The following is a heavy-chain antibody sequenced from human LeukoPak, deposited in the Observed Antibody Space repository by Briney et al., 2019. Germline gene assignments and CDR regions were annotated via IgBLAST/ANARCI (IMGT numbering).Heavy chain of an antibody. CDR1: GFTFSSYT. V-gene: IGHV3-23*01. CDR3: ARAPYGNYYYYYMDV. D-gene: IGHD3-10*01. CDR2: ISGSGVGT. Sequence: GGSLRLSCAASGFTFSSYTMNWVRQAPGKGLEWVSAISGSGVGTYYADSVKGRFTISRDNSKNTLYFQMNSLRAEDTAVYYCARAPYGNYYYYYMDVWGKGTTVTASS. J-gene: IGHJ6*03.